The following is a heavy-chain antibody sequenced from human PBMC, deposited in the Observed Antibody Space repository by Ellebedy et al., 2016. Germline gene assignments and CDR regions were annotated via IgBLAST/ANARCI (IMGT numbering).Heavy chain of an antibody. CDR3: ARGVDSSGYKGTYYFDY. CDR1: GFTFSSYA. CDR2: ISYDGSNK. J-gene: IGHJ4*02. V-gene: IGHV3-30-3*01. D-gene: IGHD3-22*01. Sequence: GESLKISCAASGFTFSSYAMHWVRQAPGKGLEWVAVISYDGSNKYYADSVKGRFTISRDNSKNTLYLQMNSLRAEDTAVYYCARGVDSSGYKGTYYFDYWGQGTLVTVSS.